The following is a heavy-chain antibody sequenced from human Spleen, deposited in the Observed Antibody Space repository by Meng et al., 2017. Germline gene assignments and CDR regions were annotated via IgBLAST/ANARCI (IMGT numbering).Heavy chain of an antibody. Sequence: QGQLEWSARVLVNPSPTLSLTCAASVGCSTSGRSFWTWIRQLPGNGLEWIGYIYYSGSSYYNPSLKNRATISVDTSMNQFSLKLSSVTAAETAVYYCARVVMSTIQGNWFDPWGQGTLVTVSS. CDR3: ARVVMSTIQGNWFDP. CDR1: VGCSTSGRSF. D-gene: IGHD2-21*01. CDR2: IYYSGSS. J-gene: IGHJ5*02. V-gene: IGHV4-31*11.